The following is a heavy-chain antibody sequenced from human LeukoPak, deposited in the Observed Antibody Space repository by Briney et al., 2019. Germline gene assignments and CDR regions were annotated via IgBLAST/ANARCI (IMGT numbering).Heavy chain of an antibody. CDR2: IYHSGST. CDR1: GYSISSGYY. CDR3: ARRSSNSHFDY. J-gene: IGHJ4*02. Sequence: KPSETLSLTCAVSGYSISSGYYWGWIRQPPGKGLEWIGNIYHSGSTYYNPSLKSRVTISVDTYKNQFSLKLSSGTAADTAVYYCARRSSNSHFDYWGQGTLVTVSS. D-gene: IGHD6-6*01. V-gene: IGHV4-38-2*01.